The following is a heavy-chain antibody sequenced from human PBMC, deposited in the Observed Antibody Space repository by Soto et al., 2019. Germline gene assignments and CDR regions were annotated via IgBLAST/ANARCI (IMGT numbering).Heavy chain of an antibody. CDR2: ISSSSSYI. CDR3: ARDPGDDILTGYYPIDY. D-gene: IGHD3-9*01. V-gene: IGHV3-21*01. CDR1: GFTFSSYS. Sequence: GGSLRLSCAASGFTFSSYSMNWVRQAPGKGLEWVSSISSSSSYIYYADSVKGRFTISRDNAKNSRYLQMNSLRAEDTAVYYCARDPGDDILTGYYPIDYWGQGTLVTVSS. J-gene: IGHJ4*02.